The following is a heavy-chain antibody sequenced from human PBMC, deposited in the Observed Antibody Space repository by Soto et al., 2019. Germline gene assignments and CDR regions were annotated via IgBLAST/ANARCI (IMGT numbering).Heavy chain of an antibody. CDR1: GYTFTSYG. CDR3: ATDPTYTAMAPIDY. V-gene: IGHV1-24*01. CDR2: FDPYDGET. D-gene: IGHD5-18*01. J-gene: IGHJ4*02. Sequence: GASVKVSCKASGYTFTSYGISWVRQAPGQGLEWMGCFDPYDGETIYAQKFQGRVTMTEDTSTDTAYMELSSLRSVDTAVYYCATDPTYTAMAPIDYWGQGTLVTVSS.